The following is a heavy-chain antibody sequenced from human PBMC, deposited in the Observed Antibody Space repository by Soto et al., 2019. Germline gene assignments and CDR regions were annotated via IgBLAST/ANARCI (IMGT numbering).Heavy chain of an antibody. CDR1: RFTFSSYA. D-gene: IGHD6-19*01. Sequence: PGGSLRLSCEASRFTFSSYAMSWVRQAPGKGLEWVSAISGSGGSTYYADSVKGRFTISRDNSKNTLYLQMNSLRAEDTAVYYCAKLLGNSQWLDYFDYWGQGTLVTVSS. CDR3: AKLLGNSQWLDYFDY. V-gene: IGHV3-23*01. J-gene: IGHJ4*02. CDR2: ISGSGGST.